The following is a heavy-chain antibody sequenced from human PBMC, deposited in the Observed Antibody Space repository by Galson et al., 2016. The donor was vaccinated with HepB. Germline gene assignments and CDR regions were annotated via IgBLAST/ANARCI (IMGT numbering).Heavy chain of an antibody. CDR3: ARGDCSSSTCYVIWFDP. D-gene: IGHD2-2*01. CDR2: IKNDGSQK. CDR1: GFTFSNYW. J-gene: IGHJ5*02. V-gene: IGHV3-7*01. Sequence: SLRLSCAASGFTFSNYWMSWVRQAPGKGLEWVANIKNDGSQKYYVDSVEGRFTISRDNGKNSLYLQMGSLRAEDTAVYYCARGDCSSSTCYVIWFDPWGQGTL.